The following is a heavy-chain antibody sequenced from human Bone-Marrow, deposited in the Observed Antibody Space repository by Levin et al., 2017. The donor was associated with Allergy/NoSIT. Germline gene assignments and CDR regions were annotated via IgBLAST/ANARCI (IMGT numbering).Heavy chain of an antibody. J-gene: IGHJ4*02. Sequence: PGGSLRLSCATSGFTFSSYVMHWVRQAPDKGLEWVTVIWYDGSNKYYADAVKGRFSISRDNSKNTLYLQMNSLRVEDTAVYYCARGVGDNWNDVDFDYWGQGTLVSVSS. CDR1: GFTFSSYV. CDR2: IWYDGSNK. D-gene: IGHD1-1*01. CDR3: ARGVGDNWNDVDFDY. V-gene: IGHV3-33*01.